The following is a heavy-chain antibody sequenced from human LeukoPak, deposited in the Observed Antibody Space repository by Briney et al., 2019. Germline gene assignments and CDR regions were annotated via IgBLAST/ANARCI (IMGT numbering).Heavy chain of an antibody. CDR3: ARYWQRDDYYFDY. V-gene: IGHV4-4*09. CDR1: GGSINSYY. J-gene: IGHJ4*02. D-gene: IGHD3-10*01. CDR2: IYGRGST. Sequence: SEALSLTCTVSGGSINSYYWSWIRQPPGKGLEWIGYIYGRGSTNYNPSLESRVTISVDRSKNQFSLNLTSVTAADTAVYYCARYWQRDDYYFDYWGQGTLATVSS.